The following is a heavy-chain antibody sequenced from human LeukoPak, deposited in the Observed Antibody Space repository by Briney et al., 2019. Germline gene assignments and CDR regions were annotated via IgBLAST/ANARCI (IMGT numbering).Heavy chain of an antibody. J-gene: IGHJ1*01. CDR2: ISGSGDNT. D-gene: IGHD6-13*01. CDR3: AKERRQQLVRFFQH. V-gene: IGHV3-23*01. CDR1: GFTVSSNS. Sequence: LTAGSLRLSCAASGFTVSSNSTSWVRQAPGKGLEWVSVISGSGDNTYYADSVKGRFTISRDNSKNTLYLQMNSLRAEDTAIYYCAKERRQQLVRFFQHWGQGTLVTVSS.